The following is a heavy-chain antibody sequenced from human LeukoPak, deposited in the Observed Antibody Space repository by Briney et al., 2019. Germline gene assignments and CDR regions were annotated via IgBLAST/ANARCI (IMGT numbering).Heavy chain of an antibody. Sequence: VANIKLDGSDKYYVDSVKGRFTISRDNAKNSLYLQMNSLRAEDTAVYYCARDYGSGSYRYWGQGTLVTVSS. CDR3: ARDYGSGSYRY. J-gene: IGHJ4*02. CDR2: IKLDGSDK. V-gene: IGHV3-7*01. D-gene: IGHD3-10*01.